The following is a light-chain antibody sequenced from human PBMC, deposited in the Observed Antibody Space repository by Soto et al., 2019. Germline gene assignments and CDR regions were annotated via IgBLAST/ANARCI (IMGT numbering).Light chain of an antibody. CDR2: STS. V-gene: IGKV1-39*01. CDR3: QQSRSTPLT. Sequence: DVQMTQSPSSLSASIGDRVTITCRASQTIGGSLNWYQHRPGRAPKLLIHSTSTLQSGVPSRFSGSGSGTDLALNISNLQPEDVATYYYQQSRSTPLTFGPGTNVDLK. J-gene: IGKJ3*01. CDR1: QTIGGS.